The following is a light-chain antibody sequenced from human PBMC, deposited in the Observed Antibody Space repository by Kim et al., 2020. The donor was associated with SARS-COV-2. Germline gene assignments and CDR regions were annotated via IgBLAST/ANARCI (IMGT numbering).Light chain of an antibody. V-gene: IGLV2-14*03. CDR3: SSFTSSSTWV. J-gene: IGLJ3*02. Sequence: GQSITISGTGTSSDVGGQTYISWYQQHPGKAPKLMIHDVTKRPSGVSVRFSGSKSGNTASLTISGLQAEDEADYYCSSFTSSSTWVFGGGTQLTVL. CDR2: DVT. CDR1: SSDVGGQTY.